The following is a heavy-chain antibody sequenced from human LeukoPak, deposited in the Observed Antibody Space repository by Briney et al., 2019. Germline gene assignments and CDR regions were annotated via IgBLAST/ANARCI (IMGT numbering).Heavy chain of an antibody. CDR2: IYYSGST. J-gene: IGHJ3*02. CDR1: GGSISSYY. D-gene: IGHD3-22*01. Sequence: SETLSLTCSVSGGSISSYYWSWIRQPPGKGLEWIGYIYYSGSTNYNPPLKSRVTISVDTPKNQFSLKLSSVTAADTAVYYCARALYYYDSSGPDAFDIWGQGTMVTVSS. V-gene: IGHV4-59*01. CDR3: ARALYYYDSSGPDAFDI.